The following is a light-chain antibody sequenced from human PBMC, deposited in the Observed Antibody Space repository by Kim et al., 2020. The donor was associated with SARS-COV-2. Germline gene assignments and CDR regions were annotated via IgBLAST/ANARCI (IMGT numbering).Light chain of an antibody. J-gene: IGKJ2*01. Sequence: DIQMTQSPSSLSASIGDRVTITCRSSQNIGNSLDWFQQHPGKAPKSLIHAASSLQSGVPSRFSGNGSGTDFTLTISSLQPEDFATYYCQHYKRFPYIFGQGTKLEIK. CDR2: AAS. CDR1: QNIGNS. CDR3: QHYKRFPYI. V-gene: IGKV1-16*01.